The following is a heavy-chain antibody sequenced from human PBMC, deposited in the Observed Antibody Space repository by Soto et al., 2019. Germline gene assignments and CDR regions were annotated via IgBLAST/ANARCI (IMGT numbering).Heavy chain of an antibody. V-gene: IGHV1-69*13. CDR2: IIPIFGTA. D-gene: IGHD6-6*01. CDR1: GGTFSSYA. CDR3: ARVTYSSSYYFDY. J-gene: IGHJ4*02. Sequence: ASVKVSCKASGGTFSSYAISWVRQAPGQGLEWMGGIIPIFGTANYAQKFQGRVTITADESTSTAYMELSSLRAEDTAGYYCARVTYSSSYYFDYWGQGTLVTVSS.